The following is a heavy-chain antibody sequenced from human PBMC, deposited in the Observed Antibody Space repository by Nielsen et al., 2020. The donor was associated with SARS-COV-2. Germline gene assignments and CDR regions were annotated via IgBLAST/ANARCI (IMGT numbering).Heavy chain of an antibody. D-gene: IGHD5-18*01. J-gene: IGHJ4*02. CDR3: ARGGYLSYGFPFDY. V-gene: IGHV1-18*01. CDR2: ISAYNGNT. Sequence: WVRQAPGQRLEWMGWISAYNGNTNYAQKLQGRVTMTTDTSTSTAYMELRSLRSDDTAVYYCARGGYLSYGFPFDYWGQGTLVTVSS.